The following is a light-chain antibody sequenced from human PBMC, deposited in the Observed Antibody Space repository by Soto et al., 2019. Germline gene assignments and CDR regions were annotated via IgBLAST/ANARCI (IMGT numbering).Light chain of an antibody. CDR1: QSVSSSY. CDR2: GAS. CDR3: QQYGSSQA. Sequence: EIVLTQSPCTLSLSPWERATLSCRASQSVSSSYLAWYQQKPGQAPRLLIYGASSRATGIPDRFSGSGSGTDFTLTTSRLEPEDFAVYYCQQYGSSQAFGGGTKVDIK. V-gene: IGKV3-20*01. J-gene: IGKJ4*01.